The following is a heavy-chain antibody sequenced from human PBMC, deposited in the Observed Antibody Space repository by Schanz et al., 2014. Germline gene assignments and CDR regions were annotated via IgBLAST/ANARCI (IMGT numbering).Heavy chain of an antibody. CDR1: GGSISSSTYY. D-gene: IGHD3-10*01. CDR2: IDDTGST. CDR3: ARLMVPGWFDP. J-gene: IGHJ5*02. Sequence: QLQLQESGPGLVIPSETLSLTCTVSGGSISSSTYYWGWIRQPPGKGPEWIGTIDDTGSTYYTPSLGGRLPMSEDPSKSQLSVQLTSVTAADTAVYYCARLMVPGWFDPWGQGQLVTVSS. V-gene: IGHV4-39*01.